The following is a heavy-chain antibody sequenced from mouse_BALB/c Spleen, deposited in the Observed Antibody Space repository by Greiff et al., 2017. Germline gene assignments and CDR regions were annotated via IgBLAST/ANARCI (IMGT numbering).Heavy chain of an antibody. Sequence: VKLVESGAELVKPGASVKLSCKASGYTFTSYYMYWVKQRPGQGLEWIGEINPSNGGTNFNEKFKSKATLTVDKSSSTAYMQLSSLTSEDSAVYYCTRDDWFAYWGQGTLVTVSA. CDR2: INPSNGGT. V-gene: IGHV1S81*02. CDR1: GYTFTSYY. D-gene: IGHD2-3*01. J-gene: IGHJ3*01. CDR3: TRDDWFAY.